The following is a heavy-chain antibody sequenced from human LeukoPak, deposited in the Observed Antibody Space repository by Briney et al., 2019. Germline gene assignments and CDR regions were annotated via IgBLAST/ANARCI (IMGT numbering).Heavy chain of an antibody. V-gene: IGHV4-38-2*02. CDR3: AREGMITFGGVIDDAFDI. Sequence: SETLSLTCTVSGYSISSGYYWGWIRQPPGKGLEWIGSIYHTGSTYYNPSLKSRVTISVDTSKNQFSLKLSSVTAADTAVYYCAREGMITFGGVIDDAFDIWGQGTMVTVSS. CDR1: GYSISSGYY. CDR2: IYHTGST. D-gene: IGHD3-16*02. J-gene: IGHJ3*02.